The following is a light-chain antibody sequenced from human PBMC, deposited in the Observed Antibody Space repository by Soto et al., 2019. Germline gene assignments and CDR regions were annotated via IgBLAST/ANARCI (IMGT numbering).Light chain of an antibody. CDR1: QGISSY. CDR3: QQYYSYPRT. CDR2: AAS. J-gene: IGKJ1*01. V-gene: IGKV1-8*01. Sequence: AIRMTQSPSSLSASTGDRVTITCRASQGISSYLAWYQQKPWKAPKLLIYAASTLQSGVPSRFSGSGSGTDFTLTIRCPQSEDFAKYYCQQYYSYPRTVGQGTQVEIK.